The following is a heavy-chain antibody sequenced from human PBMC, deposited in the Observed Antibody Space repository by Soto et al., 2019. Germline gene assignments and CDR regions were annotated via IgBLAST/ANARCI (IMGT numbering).Heavy chain of an antibody. CDR1: GYTFTNYG. V-gene: IGHV1-18*01. CDR3: ARAGGSIVASTFAF. CDR2: ISAYNGNT. D-gene: IGHD1-26*01. J-gene: IGHJ4*02. Sequence: GASVKVSCKASGYTFTNYGISWVRQAPGQGLEWMAWISAYNGNTNYAQNLQGRVTVTTDTSTSTAYMELRSLKSDDTAVYYCARAGGSIVASTFAFSGLGTLVTVSS.